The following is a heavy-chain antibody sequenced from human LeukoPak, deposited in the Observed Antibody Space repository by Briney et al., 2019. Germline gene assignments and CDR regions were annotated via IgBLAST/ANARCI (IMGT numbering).Heavy chain of an antibody. Sequence: ASVKVSCKASGYTFTSYGISWVRQAPGQGLEWMGWISAYNGNTNYAQKLQGRVTMTTDTSTSTAYMELRSLRSDDTAVYYCAKARGKAAAGSFDYWGQGTLVTVSS. CDR1: GYTFTSYG. D-gene: IGHD6-13*01. V-gene: IGHV1-18*01. CDR3: AKARGKAAAGSFDY. J-gene: IGHJ4*02. CDR2: ISAYNGNT.